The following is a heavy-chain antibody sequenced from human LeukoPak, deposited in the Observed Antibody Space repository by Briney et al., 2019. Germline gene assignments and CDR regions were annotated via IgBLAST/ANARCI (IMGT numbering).Heavy chain of an antibody. CDR1: GGSISSSSYY. D-gene: IGHD6-19*01. CDR2: INHSGST. V-gene: IGHV4-39*07. CDR3: ARFIAVAGTGI. Sequence: SETLSLTCTVSGGSISSSSYYWGWIRQPPGTGLEWIGEINHSGSTNYNPSLKSRVTISVDTSKNQFSLKLSSVTAADTAVYYCARFIAVAGTGIWGQGTMVTVSS. J-gene: IGHJ3*02.